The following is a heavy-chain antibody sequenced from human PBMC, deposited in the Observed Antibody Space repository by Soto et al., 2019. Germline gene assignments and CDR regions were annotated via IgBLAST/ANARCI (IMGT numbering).Heavy chain of an antibody. CDR3: AKAIRYCSGGSCPLAPDPTDY. J-gene: IGHJ4*02. Sequence: GGPLGPSCPASEFPSSTYAMHWVPQPPGKGRDGLEVKSYEGSNKYYADSVKGRFTISRDNSKNTLYLQMNSLRAEDTAVYYCAKAIRYCSGGSCPLAPDPTDYWGQGTLVTVTS. V-gene: IGHV3-30*18. CDR2: KSYEGSNK. D-gene: IGHD2-15*01. CDR1: EFPSSTYA.